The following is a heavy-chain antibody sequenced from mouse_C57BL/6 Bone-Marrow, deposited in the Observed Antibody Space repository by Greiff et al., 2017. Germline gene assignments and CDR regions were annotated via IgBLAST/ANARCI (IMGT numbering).Heavy chain of an antibody. CDR3: ARHAIYYDYGGYYYAMDY. V-gene: IGHV5-6*01. Sequence: EVQVVESGGDLVKPGGSLKLSCAASGFTFSSYGMSWVRQTPDQRLEWVATISSGGSYTYYPDSVKGRFTISRDNAKNTLYLQMSSLKSEDTAMYYCARHAIYYDYGGYYYAMDYWGQGTSVTVSS. CDR1: GFTFSSYG. J-gene: IGHJ4*01. D-gene: IGHD2-4*01. CDR2: ISSGGSYT.